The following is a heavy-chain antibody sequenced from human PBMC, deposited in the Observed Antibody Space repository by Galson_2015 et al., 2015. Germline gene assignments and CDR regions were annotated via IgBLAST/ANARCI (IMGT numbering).Heavy chain of an antibody. D-gene: IGHD4-17*01. Sequence: SLRLSCAASGFTFSDYYMSWIRQAPGKGLERISYISTSDRTMYYADSVKGRFTISRDNAKNSLHLQMNSLRVEDTAVYYCARSPMTTTEDFDYWGQGTLVAVSS. J-gene: IGHJ4*02. CDR2: ISTSDRTM. V-gene: IGHV3-11*01. CDR1: GFTFSDYY. CDR3: ARSPMTTTEDFDY.